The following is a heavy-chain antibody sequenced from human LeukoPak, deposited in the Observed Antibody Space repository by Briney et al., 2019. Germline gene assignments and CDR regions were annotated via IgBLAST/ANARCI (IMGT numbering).Heavy chain of an antibody. D-gene: IGHD5-24*01. CDR2: INHSGST. V-gene: IGHV4-34*01. CDR1: GGSFSGYY. J-gene: IGHJ4*02. Sequence: PSETLSRTCAVYGGSFSGYYWSWIRQPPGKGLEWIGEINHSGSTNYNPSLKSRVTISVDTSKNQFSLKLSSVTAADTAVYYCAREMGTEFDYWGQGTLVTVSS. CDR3: AREMGTEFDY.